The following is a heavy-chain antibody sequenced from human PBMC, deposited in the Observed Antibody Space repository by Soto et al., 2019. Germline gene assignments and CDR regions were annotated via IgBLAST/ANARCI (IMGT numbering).Heavy chain of an antibody. D-gene: IGHD3-10*01. CDR3: ASDPYYYASEY. V-gene: IGHV3-11*01. CDR2: ISGSGETI. Sequence: QVHLVESGGGLVKPGGSLRLSCAASGFTFSDSYMTWIRQAPGKGLEWVSYISGSGETIYYADSVKGRFTVSRDNAKNSLDLQMNSLRADDTAVYYCASDPYYYASEYWGQGTLVTVSS. CDR1: GFTFSDSY. J-gene: IGHJ4*02.